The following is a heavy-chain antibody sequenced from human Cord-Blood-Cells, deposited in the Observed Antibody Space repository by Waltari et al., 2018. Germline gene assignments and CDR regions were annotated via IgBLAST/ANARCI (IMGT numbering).Heavy chain of an antibody. V-gene: IGHV4-59*01. CDR1: GGSISSYY. CDR3: ARDFQRYGIVGATGAFDI. Sequence: QVQLQESGPGLVKPSETLSLTCTVSGGSISSYYWSWIRPPPGTGLEWIGYIYYSGSTNYNPSLKSRVTISVDTSKNQFSLKLSSVTAADTAVYYCARDFQRYGIVGATGAFDIWGQGTMVTVSS. J-gene: IGHJ3*02. D-gene: IGHD1-26*01. CDR2: IYYSGST.